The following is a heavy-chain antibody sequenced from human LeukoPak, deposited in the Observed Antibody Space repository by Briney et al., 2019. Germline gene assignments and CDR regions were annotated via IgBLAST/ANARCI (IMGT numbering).Heavy chain of an antibody. CDR2: IYYSGST. J-gene: IGHJ4*02. Sequence: SETLSLTCTVSGGSISSSSYYWGWIRQPPGKGLEWIGSIYYSGSTYYNPSLKSRVTISVDTSNNQFSLKLSSVTATDTAMYYCARRWLNYYFDYWGQGTLVTVSS. CDR1: GGSISSSSYY. CDR3: ARRWLNYYFDY. V-gene: IGHV4-39*07. D-gene: IGHD5-24*01.